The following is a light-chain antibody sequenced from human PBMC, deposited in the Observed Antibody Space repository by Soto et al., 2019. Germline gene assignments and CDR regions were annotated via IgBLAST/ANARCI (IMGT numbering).Light chain of an antibody. CDR2: AAS. V-gene: IGKV1-39*01. Sequence: DIQMTQSPSSLSASVEDRVIITCRASQSISNHLNWYQQKPGKAPKLLIFAASSLQSGVPSRFSGSRSGPDFTLTISSLQPEDFATYYCQQSDSFPWTFGPGTRVDI. CDR3: QQSDSFPWT. CDR1: QSISNH. J-gene: IGKJ1*01.